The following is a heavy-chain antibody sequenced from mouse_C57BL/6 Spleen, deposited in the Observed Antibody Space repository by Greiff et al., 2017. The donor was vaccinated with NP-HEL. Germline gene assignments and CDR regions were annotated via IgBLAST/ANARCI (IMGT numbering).Heavy chain of an antibody. Sequence: QVHVKQSGAELVKPGASVKISCKASGYAFSSYWMNWVKQRPGKGLEWIGQIYPGDGDTNYNGKFKGKATLTADKSSSTAYMQLSSLTSEDSAVYFCYYGSSHYYAMDYWGQGTSVTVSS. J-gene: IGHJ4*01. D-gene: IGHD1-1*01. V-gene: IGHV1-80*01. CDR1: GYAFSSYW. CDR2: IYPGDGDT. CDR3: YYGSSHYYAMDY.